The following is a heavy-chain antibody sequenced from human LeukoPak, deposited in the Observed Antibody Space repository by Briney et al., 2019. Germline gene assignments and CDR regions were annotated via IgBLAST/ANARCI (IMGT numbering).Heavy chain of an antibody. V-gene: IGHV4-4*07. CDR2: IYTSGST. CDR3: ARGYSYGTYNWFDP. Sequence: SETLSLTCTVSGGSISSYYWSWIRQPAGKGLEWIGRIYTSGSTNYNPSLTSRVTMSVDTSKNQFSLKLSTVTAADTAVYYCARGYSYGTYNWFDPWGQGTLVTVSS. CDR1: GGSISSYY. J-gene: IGHJ5*02. D-gene: IGHD5-18*01.